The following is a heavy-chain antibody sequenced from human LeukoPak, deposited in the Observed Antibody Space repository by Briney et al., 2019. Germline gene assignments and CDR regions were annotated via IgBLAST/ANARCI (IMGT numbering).Heavy chain of an antibody. CDR2: INPNSGGT. Sequence: ASVKVSCKASGYIFTGYYMHWVRQAPGQGLEWMGWINPNSGGTNYAQKFQGRVTMTRDTSISTAYMELSSLRSDDTAVYYCATARDRNSVYSSLDYWGQRTLVTVSS. V-gene: IGHV1-2*02. CDR1: GYIFTGYY. J-gene: IGHJ4*02. CDR3: ATARDRNSVYSSLDY. D-gene: IGHD5/OR15-5a*01.